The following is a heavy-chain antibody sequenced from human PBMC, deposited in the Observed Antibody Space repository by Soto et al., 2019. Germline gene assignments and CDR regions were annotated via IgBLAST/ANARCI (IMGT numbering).Heavy chain of an antibody. Sequence: QVQLVQSGAEVKKPGASVKVSCKAFGYTFTNYGITWVRQAPGQGLEWMGWISAYNGNTNYAQKFQGRVTMTTDTPTSTAYMEVRSLRSDDTAVYYCARDLRKYSSTWYTYDIWGQGTMVTVS. V-gene: IGHV1-18*01. J-gene: IGHJ3*02. CDR3: ARDLRKYSSTWYTYDI. CDR1: GYTFTNYG. D-gene: IGHD6-13*01. CDR2: ISAYNGNT.